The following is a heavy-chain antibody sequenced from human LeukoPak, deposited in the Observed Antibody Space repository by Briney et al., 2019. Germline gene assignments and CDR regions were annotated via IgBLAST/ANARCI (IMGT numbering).Heavy chain of an antibody. V-gene: IGHV3-21*01. D-gene: IGHD3-10*01. CDR1: GFTFSSYS. J-gene: IGHJ6*02. CDR3: ATSDGDYYGMDV. Sequence: PGGSLRLSCAASGFTFSSYSMNWVRQAPGKGLEWVSSISSSSSYIYYADSVKGRFTISRDNAKNSLYLQMNSLRAEDTAVYYCATSDGDYYGMDVWGQGTTVTVSS. CDR2: ISSSSSYI.